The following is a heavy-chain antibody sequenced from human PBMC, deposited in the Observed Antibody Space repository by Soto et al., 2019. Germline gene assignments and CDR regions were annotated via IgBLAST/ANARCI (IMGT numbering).Heavy chain of an antibody. J-gene: IGHJ4*02. CDR1: GFTFSSYA. D-gene: IGHD4-17*01. CDR2: ISYDGSNK. CDR3: AREALYGDYGDFDY. Sequence: PGGSVRLSCAASGFTFSSYAMHWVRRAPGKGLEWVAVISYDGSNKYYADSVKGRFTISRDNSKNTLYLQMNSLRAEDTAVYYCAREALYGDYGDFDYWGQGTLVTVSS. V-gene: IGHV3-30-3*01.